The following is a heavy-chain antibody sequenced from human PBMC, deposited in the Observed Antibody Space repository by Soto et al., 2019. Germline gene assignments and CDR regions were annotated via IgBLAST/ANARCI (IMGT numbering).Heavy chain of an antibody. Sequence: XETLSLTCVVSGYSISTGYYWCWTRQPPGKGLEWIGSVYHSGVTDYNPSLKSRIIISVDTSKNQFSLKLTSVTAADTAVYFCARAMRDAYNLNYHGMDVWGQGTTVTVSS. D-gene: IGHD1-1*01. J-gene: IGHJ6*02. CDR3: ARAMRDAYNLNYHGMDV. CDR2: VYHSGVT. V-gene: IGHV4-38-2*01. CDR1: GYSISTGYY.